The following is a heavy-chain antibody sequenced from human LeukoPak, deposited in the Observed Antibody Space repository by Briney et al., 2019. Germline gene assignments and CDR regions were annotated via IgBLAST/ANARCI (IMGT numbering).Heavy chain of an antibody. V-gene: IGHV3-7*01. CDR3: ARDKIVGPTTLDY. J-gene: IGHJ4*02. Sequence: PGGPLRLSCAASGFTFSDYWMSWVRQTPEKGLEWVANIKQDGNEKYHVDSVKGRFTISRDNAKNSLYLQMNNLRADDTAVYYCARDKIVGPTTLDYWGQGTLVTVSS. D-gene: IGHD1-26*01. CDR1: GFTFSDYW. CDR2: IKQDGNEK.